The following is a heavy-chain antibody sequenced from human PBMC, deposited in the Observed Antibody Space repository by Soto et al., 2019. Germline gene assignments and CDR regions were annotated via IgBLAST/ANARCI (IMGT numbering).Heavy chain of an antibody. D-gene: IGHD3-9*01. CDR1: GGTFSSYT. J-gene: IGHJ4*02. Sequence: QVKLVQSVAEVKKPGSSVKVSCKASGGTFSSYTISWVRQAPGQGLEWMGRIIPILGIANYAQKFQGRVTITADKSTGTAYLELSRLRSEDTAVYYCARRDILTAFDYWGQGPLVTVSS. V-gene: IGHV1-69*02. CDR3: ARRDILTAFDY. CDR2: IIPILGIA.